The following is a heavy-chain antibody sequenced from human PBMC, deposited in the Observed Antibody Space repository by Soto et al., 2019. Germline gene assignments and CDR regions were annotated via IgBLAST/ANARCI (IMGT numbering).Heavy chain of an antibody. CDR1: GGSISSYY. CDR2: IYYSGST. J-gene: IGHJ4*02. D-gene: IGHD3-10*01. V-gene: IGHV4-59*01. CDR3: ARGRYGSGSYMFDY. Sequence: SETLSLTCTVSGGSISSYYWSWIRQPPGKGLEWIGYIYYSGSTNYNPSLKSRVTISVDTSKNQFSLKLSSVTAADTAVYYCARGRYGSGSYMFDYWGQGTLVTVSS.